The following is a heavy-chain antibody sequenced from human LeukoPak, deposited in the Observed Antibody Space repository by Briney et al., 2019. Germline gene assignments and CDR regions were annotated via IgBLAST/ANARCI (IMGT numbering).Heavy chain of an antibody. J-gene: IGHJ4*02. Sequence: PGGSLRLSCAASGFTFSSYGMSWVRQVPGKGLEWVSAISGSGGSTYYADSVKGRFTISRDNSKNTLYLQMNSLRAEDTAVYYCAKGQQWLDEPYYFDYWGQGTLVTVSS. CDR2: ISGSGGST. D-gene: IGHD6-19*01. CDR3: AKGQQWLDEPYYFDY. CDR1: GFTFSSYG. V-gene: IGHV3-23*01.